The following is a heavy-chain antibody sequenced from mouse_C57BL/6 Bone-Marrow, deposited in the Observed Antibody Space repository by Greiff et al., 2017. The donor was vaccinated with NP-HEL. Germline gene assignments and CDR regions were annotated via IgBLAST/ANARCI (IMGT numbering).Heavy chain of an antibody. Sequence: EVKLMESGPVLVKPGASVKMSCKASGYTFTDYYMNWVKQSHGKSLEWIGVINPYNGGTSYNQKFKGKATLTVDKSSSTAYMELNSLTSEDSAVYYCAREDLLLRGNYFDYWGQGTTLTVSS. CDR3: AREDLLLRGNYFDY. V-gene: IGHV1-19*01. D-gene: IGHD1-1*01. CDR1: GYTFTDYY. J-gene: IGHJ2*01. CDR2: INPYNGGT.